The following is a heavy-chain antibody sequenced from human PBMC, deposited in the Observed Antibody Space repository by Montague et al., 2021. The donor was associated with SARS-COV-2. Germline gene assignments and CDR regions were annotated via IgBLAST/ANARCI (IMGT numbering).Heavy chain of an antibody. D-gene: IGHD4-23*01. J-gene: IGHJ4*02. CDR2: INHSGTT. V-gene: IGHV4-34*01. Sequence: SETLSLTCAVYGGSFSGYYWTWIRQSPGKGLEWIAEINHSGTTNYNFNPSLRSRVTISVDTSTSQFSLKLGSVTAADTGVYYCARWDPQTLTLIGLRGKSASDYWGQGTLVTVSS. CDR3: ARWDPQTLTLIGLRGKSASDY. CDR1: GGSFSGYY.